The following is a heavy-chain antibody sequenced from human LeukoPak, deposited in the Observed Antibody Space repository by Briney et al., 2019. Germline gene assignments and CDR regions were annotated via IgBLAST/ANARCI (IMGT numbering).Heavy chain of an antibody. CDR2: IYTSGST. D-gene: IGHD6-6*01. J-gene: IGHJ3*02. CDR3: ARARRIAARRAFDI. CDR1: GGSISSGSYY. V-gene: IGHV4-61*02. Sequence: PSETLSLTCTVSGGSISSGSYYWSWIRQPAGKGLEWIGRIYTSGSTNYNPSLKSRVTISVDTSKNQFSLKLSSVTAADTAVYYCARARRIAARRAFDIWGQGTMVTVSS.